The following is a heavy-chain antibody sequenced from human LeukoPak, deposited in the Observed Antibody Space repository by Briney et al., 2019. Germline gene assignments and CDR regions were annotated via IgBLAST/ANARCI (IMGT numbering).Heavy chain of an antibody. CDR3: VAGTTGFDY. D-gene: IGHD1-7*01. Sequence: GGSLRLSCAASGFTFSSYAMSWVRQAPGKGLEWVSAISGSGGSTYYADSVKGRFTISRDNAKNSLYLQMNSLRAEDTAVYYCVAGTTGFDYWGQGTLVTVSS. J-gene: IGHJ4*02. CDR2: ISGSGGST. V-gene: IGHV3-23*01. CDR1: GFTFSSYA.